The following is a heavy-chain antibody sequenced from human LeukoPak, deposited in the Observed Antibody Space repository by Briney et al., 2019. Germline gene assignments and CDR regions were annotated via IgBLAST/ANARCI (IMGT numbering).Heavy chain of an antibody. V-gene: IGHV4-39*02. J-gene: IGHJ4*02. Sequence: SETLSLTCTVSGDFITSSSYYWGWIRQPPGKGLEWIGTIYYSGTTYYNPSLKSRVTLYIDRSNNHFSLMLSSVTAADTAVYYCARYCVGTNCDQTWGTEKTDYWGQGTMVTVSS. CDR1: GDFITSSSYY. CDR2: IYYSGTT. D-gene: IGHD2-21*01. CDR3: ARYCVGTNCDQTWGTEKTDY.